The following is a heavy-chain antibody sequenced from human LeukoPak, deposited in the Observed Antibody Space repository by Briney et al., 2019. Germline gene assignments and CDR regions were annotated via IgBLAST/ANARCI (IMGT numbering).Heavy chain of an antibody. CDR2: ISAYNGNT. V-gene: IGHV1-18*04. D-gene: IGHD3-22*01. J-gene: IGHJ4*02. CDR1: GYTLIGYY. Sequence: ASVKVSCKASGYTLIGYYIHWVRQAPGQGLEWMGWISAYNGNTNYAQKLQGRVTMTTDTSTSTAYMELRSLRSDDTAVYYCARVLGPGYYYDTWGQGTLVTVSS. CDR3: ARVLGPGYYYDT.